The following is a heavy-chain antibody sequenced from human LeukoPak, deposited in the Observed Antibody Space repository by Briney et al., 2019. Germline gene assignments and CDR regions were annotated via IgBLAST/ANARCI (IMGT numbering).Heavy chain of an antibody. J-gene: IGHJ5*02. D-gene: IGHD5-18*01. CDR1: GFTFSSYS. Sequence: GGSLRLSGAASGFTFSSYSMNWVRQAPGKGLEWVSSISSSSSYIYYADSVKGRFTISRDNAKNSLYLQMNSLRAEDTAVYYCARDHLRANTASAWGQGTLVTVSS. CDR3: ARDHLRANTASA. V-gene: IGHV3-21*01. CDR2: ISSSSSYI.